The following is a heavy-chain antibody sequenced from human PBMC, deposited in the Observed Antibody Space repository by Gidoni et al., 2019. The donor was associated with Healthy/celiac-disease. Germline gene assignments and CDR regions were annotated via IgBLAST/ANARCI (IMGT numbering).Heavy chain of an antibody. CDR2: ISSSSSTI. CDR1: GFTFSSYS. J-gene: IGHJ2*01. V-gene: IGHV3-48*01. CDR3: ARDGRDGDEAWYFDL. D-gene: IGHD4-17*01. Sequence: EVQLVESGGGLVQPGGSLRLSCAASGFTFSSYSMNWVRQAPGKGLEWVSYISSSSSTIYYADSVKGRFTISRDNAKNSLYLQMNSLRAEDTAVYYCARDGRDGDEAWYFDLWGRGTLVTVSS.